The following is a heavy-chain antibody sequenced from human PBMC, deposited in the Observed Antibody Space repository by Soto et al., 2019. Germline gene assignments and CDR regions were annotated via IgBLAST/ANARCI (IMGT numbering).Heavy chain of an antibody. CDR1: GFTFSSYA. CDR2: IGESGTPT. D-gene: IGHD3-10*01. J-gene: IGHJ6*03. Sequence: GGSLRLSCAASGFTFSSYAMKWVRQAPGKGLEWVSLIGESGTPTYYADSVKGRFTISRDNSGNTLFLEMYSLRAEDTAVYYCARPPQLSRVGLYYYYMDVWGEGTTVTSP. CDR3: ARPPQLSRVGLYYYYMDV. V-gene: IGHV3-23*01.